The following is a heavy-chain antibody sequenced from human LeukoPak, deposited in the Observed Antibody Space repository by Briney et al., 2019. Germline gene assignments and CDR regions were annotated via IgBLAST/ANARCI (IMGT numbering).Heavy chain of an antibody. CDR3: ATDRYSSSWYYFDY. CDR2: FDTEDGET. CDR1: GYTLTELS. D-gene: IGHD6-13*01. J-gene: IGHJ4*02. V-gene: IGHV1-24*01. Sequence: ASVKVSCKVSGYTLTELSMHWVRQAPGKGLEWMGGFDTEDGETIYAQKFQGRVTMTEDTSTDTAYMELSSLRSEDTAVYYCATDRYSSSWYYFDYWGQGTLVTVSS.